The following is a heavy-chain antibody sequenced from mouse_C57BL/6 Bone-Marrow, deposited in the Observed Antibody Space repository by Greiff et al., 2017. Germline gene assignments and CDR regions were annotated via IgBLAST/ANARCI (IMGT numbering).Heavy chain of an antibody. V-gene: IGHV1-7*01. D-gene: IGHD2-5*01. J-gene: IGHJ3*01. CDR2: INPSSGYT. CDR1: GYTFTSYW. Sequence: QVQLQQSGAELAKPGASVKLSCKASGYTFTSYWMHWVKQRPGQGLEWIGYINPSSGYTKYKQKFKDKATLTADKSSSTAYMQLSSLTYEDSAVYCCASDYYSNVFAYWGQGTLVTVSA. CDR3: ASDYYSNVFAY.